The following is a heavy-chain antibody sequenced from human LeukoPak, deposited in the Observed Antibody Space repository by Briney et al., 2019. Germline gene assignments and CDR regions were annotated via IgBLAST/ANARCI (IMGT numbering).Heavy chain of an antibody. V-gene: IGHV4-59*01. D-gene: IGHD6-19*01. CDR1: GGSISSYY. CDR3: ARGREGSGWYRDWFDP. J-gene: IGHJ5*02. CDR2: IYYSGST. Sequence: SETLSLTCTVSGGSISSYYWSWIRQPPGKGLEWIGYIYYSGSTNYNPSLQSRVTISVDTSKNQFSLKLSSVTAADTAVYYCARGREGSGWYRDWFDPWGQGTLVTVSS.